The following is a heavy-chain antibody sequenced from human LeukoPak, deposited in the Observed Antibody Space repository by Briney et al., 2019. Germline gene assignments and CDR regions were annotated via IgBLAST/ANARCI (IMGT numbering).Heavy chain of an antibody. V-gene: IGHV1-18*01. J-gene: IGHJ4*02. CDR3: ARVAAVAGPTENIDY. CDR1: GYTFTSYG. D-gene: IGHD6-19*01. Sequence: GASVKVSCKASGYTFTSYGISWVRQAPGQGLEWTGWISAYNGNTNYAQKLQGRVTMTTDTSTSTAYMELRSLRSDDTAVYYCARVAAVAGPTENIDYWGQGTLVTVSS. CDR2: ISAYNGNT.